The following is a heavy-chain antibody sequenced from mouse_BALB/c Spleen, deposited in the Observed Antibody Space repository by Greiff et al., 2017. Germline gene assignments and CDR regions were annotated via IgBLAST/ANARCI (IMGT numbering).Heavy chain of an antibody. V-gene: IGHV6-6*02. Sequence: EVKLMESGGGLVQPGGSMKLSCVVSGFTFSNYWMNWVRQSPEKGLEWVAEIRLKSNNYATHYAESVKGRFTISRDDSKSSVYLQMNNLRAEDTGIYYCTRRDYGSSYWYFDVWGAGTTVTVSS. CDR3: TRRDYGSSYWYFDV. J-gene: IGHJ1*01. D-gene: IGHD1-1*01. CDR1: GFTFSNYW. CDR2: IRLKSNNYAT.